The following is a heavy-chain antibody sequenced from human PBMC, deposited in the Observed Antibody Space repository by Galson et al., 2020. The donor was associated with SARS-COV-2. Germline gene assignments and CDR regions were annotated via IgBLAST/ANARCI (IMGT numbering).Heavy chain of an antibody. J-gene: IGHJ4*02. CDR1: GFTFWSCW. CDR3: ARYDYDYSQTKRDY. D-gene: IGHD5-12*01. V-gene: IGHV3-7*05. Sequence: GESLKISCAASGFTFWSCWMSWVRQAPGKGLEWVANIKGDGSVKYLVDSVNGRFTISRDNAKNSLYLEMNTLTAEDTAVYYCARYDYDYSQTKRDYWGQGTLVTVSS. CDR2: IKGDGSVK.